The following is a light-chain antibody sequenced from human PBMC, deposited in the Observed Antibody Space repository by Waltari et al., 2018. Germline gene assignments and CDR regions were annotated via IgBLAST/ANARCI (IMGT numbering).Light chain of an antibody. CDR2: AAS. Sequence: DIQLTPSTSSLSASVGDNVPITCRASQRSDNYVNWYKPRPGKAPQLLIFAASRVQSGVPARFSCSGSGTEFTLSISTLQPEDFATYFCQQSDSVPRTFGQGTRVEI. V-gene: IGKV1-39*01. CDR1: QRSDNY. J-gene: IGKJ1*01. CDR3: QQSDSVPRT.